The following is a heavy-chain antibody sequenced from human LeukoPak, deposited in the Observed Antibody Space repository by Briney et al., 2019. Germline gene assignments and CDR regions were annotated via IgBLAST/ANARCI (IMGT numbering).Heavy chain of an antibody. D-gene: IGHD2-21*01. CDR1: GGSISSSSYY. CDR3: ARDSGSVGMGAFDI. CDR2: IYYSGST. V-gene: IGHV4-39*07. Sequence: SETLSLTCTVSGGSISSSSYYWGWIRQPPGKGLEWIGSIYYSGSTYYNPSLKSRVTISVDTSKNQFSLKLSSVTAADTAVYYCARDSGSVGMGAFDIWGQGTMVTVSS. J-gene: IGHJ3*02.